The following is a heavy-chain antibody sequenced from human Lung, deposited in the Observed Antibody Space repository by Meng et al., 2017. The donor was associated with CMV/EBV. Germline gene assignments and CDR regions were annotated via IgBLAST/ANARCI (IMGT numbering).Heavy chain of an antibody. Sequence: VQSGTELKNPGASVTVSCKSIGYTLTCYGMHWDRHGPGQGFEWMGWINISTGNPTYAQGCTGRFVFSLNTSVSTEYLQIDSLKADDTDVYYCARGNGWRFDYWGQGTLVTVSS. CDR1: GYTLTCYG. J-gene: IGHJ4*02. CDR2: INISTGNP. CDR3: ARGNGWRFDY. D-gene: IGHD6-19*01. V-gene: IGHV7-4-1*01.